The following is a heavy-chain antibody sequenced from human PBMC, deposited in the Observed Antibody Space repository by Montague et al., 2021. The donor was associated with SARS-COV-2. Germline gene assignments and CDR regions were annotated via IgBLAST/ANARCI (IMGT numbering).Heavy chain of an antibody. J-gene: IGHJ6*02. CDR1: GGSFSGYY. D-gene: IGHD3-10*01. CDR3: ARVRYYGSGTSLGMDV. Sequence: SETLSLTCAVYGGSFSGYYWSWIRQPPGKGLEWIGEINHSGSTNCNPSLKSRVTISVDTSKNQFSLKLISVTAADTAVYYCARVRYYGSGTSLGMDVWGQGTTVTVSS. V-gene: IGHV4-34*01. CDR2: INHSGST.